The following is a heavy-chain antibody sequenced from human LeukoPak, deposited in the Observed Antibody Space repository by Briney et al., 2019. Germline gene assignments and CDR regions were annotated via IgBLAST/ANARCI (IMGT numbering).Heavy chain of an antibody. CDR3: EKNRNGAELDY. V-gene: IGHV3-23*01. J-gene: IGHJ4*02. CDR1: GFTFSSYA. D-gene: IGHD1-26*01. CDR2: ISGSGGST. Sequence: GGSLRLSCAASGFTFSSYAMSWVRHAPGKGLEWVSPISGSGGSTYYAHSAKGRFTISRDNPKNTVYLQMNSQRAEDTAVYYCEKNRNGAELDYWGQGTLVSVSS.